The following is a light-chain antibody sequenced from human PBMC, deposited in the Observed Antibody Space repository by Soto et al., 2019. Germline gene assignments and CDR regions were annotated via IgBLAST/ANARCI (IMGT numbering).Light chain of an antibody. CDR2: DAS. V-gene: IGKV1-5*01. J-gene: IGKJ1*01. Sequence: DIQMTHSPSSLSASVGDRVTITCRASERINNYLNWYQQKPGKAPKLLIYDASSLESGVPSRFSGSGSGTEFTLTISSLQPDDFATYYCQHYNSYSEAFGQGTKVDIK. CDR1: ERINNY. CDR3: QHYNSYSEA.